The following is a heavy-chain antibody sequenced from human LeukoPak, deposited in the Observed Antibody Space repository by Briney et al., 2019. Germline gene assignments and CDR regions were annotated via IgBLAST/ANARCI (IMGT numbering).Heavy chain of an antibody. V-gene: IGHV4-61*02. CDR3: ARTNKPEVAATEGYFDY. Sequence: SETLSLTXTVSGGSISSGSYYWRWIRQPAGRGLEGIGRIYTSGSTNYNPSLTSRVTISVDTSKNQFSLKLSSVTAADTAVYYCARTNKPEVAATEGYFDYWGQGTLVTVSS. CDR2: IYTSGST. D-gene: IGHD2-15*01. CDR1: GGSISSGSYY. J-gene: IGHJ4*02.